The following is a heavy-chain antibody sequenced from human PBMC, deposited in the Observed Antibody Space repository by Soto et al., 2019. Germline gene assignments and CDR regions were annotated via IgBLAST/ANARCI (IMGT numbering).Heavy chain of an antibody. D-gene: IGHD2-15*01. Sequence: GGSLRLSCAASGFTFSSYAMSWVRQAPGKGLEWVSAISGSGGSTYYADSVKGRFTISRDNSKNTLYLQMNSLRAEDTAVYYCVSGYYCSGGSCFAPTYIYWGQGTLVTVSS. J-gene: IGHJ4*02. V-gene: IGHV3-23*01. CDR1: GFTFSSYA. CDR3: VSGYYCSGGSCFAPTYIY. CDR2: ISGSGGST.